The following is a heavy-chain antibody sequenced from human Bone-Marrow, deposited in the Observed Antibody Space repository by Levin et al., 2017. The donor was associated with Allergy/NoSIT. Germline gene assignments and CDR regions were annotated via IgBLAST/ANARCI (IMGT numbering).Heavy chain of an antibody. Sequence: HPGESLKISCAASGFTFSTYAMSWVRQAPGKGPEWVSAISGSGGSTYYAASVKGRFTISRDNSKNTLYLQMNSLRAEDTAVYYCAKDALAEGDVRRGMDVWGQGTTVTVSS. CDR1: GFTFSTYA. D-gene: IGHD5-24*01. CDR3: AKDALAEGDVRRGMDV. V-gene: IGHV3-23*01. J-gene: IGHJ6*02. CDR2: ISGSGGST.